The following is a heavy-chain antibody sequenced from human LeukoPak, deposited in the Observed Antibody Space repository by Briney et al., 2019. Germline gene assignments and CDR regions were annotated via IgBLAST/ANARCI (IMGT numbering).Heavy chain of an antibody. V-gene: IGHV3-NL1*01. CDR1: GFTFSSYG. J-gene: IGHJ4*02. CDR3: ARSGTAAGTLDY. Sequence: GRSLRLSCAASGFTFSSYGMHWVRQAPGKGLEWVSVIYSGGSTYYADSVKGRFTISRDNSKNTLYLQMNSLRAEDTAVYYCARSGTAAGTLDYWGQGTLVTVSS. D-gene: IGHD6-13*01. CDR2: IYSGGST.